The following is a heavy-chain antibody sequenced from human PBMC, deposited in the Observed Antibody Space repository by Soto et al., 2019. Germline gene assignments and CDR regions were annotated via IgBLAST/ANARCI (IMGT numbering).Heavy chain of an antibody. CDR3: AQREDYYFHF. J-gene: IGHJ4*02. CDR1: GFTFSNQG. CDR2: ISGSGGNT. Sequence: EVQLLESGGGLVQPGGSLRLSCAASGFTFSNQGMSWVRQAPGKGLEWVSGISGSGGNTNYADSVKGRFTISRDNSKNTLYLQMNSLTGEDTAIYYCAQREDYYFHFWGQGTLVTVSS. V-gene: IGHV3-23*01. D-gene: IGHD1-26*01.